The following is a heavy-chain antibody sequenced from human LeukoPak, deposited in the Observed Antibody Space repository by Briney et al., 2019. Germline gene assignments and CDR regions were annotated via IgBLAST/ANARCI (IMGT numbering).Heavy chain of an antibody. J-gene: IGHJ4*02. Sequence: PSETLSLTCAVYGGSFSGYYWGWIRQPPGKGLEWIGSIYHSGSTYYNPSLKSRVTISVDTSKNQFSLKLSSVTAADTAVYYCIAALWFGELVDYWGQGTQVTVSS. CDR2: IYHSGST. D-gene: IGHD3-10*01. V-gene: IGHV4-38-2*01. CDR3: IAALWFGELVDY. CDR1: GGSFSGYY.